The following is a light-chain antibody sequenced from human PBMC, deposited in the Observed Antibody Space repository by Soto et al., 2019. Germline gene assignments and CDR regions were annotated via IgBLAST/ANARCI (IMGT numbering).Light chain of an antibody. J-gene: IGKJ3*01. Sequence: DFVMTQSPDSLAVSLGERATINCKSSQNVLHSSNKKNYLAWYQQKPGQPPQLVIYWASTRKSGVPDRFSGSGSGTDFTLTTSCVQAEDVEVYYCQQYFSTPLTFGPGTRVDI. V-gene: IGKV4-1*01. CDR3: QQYFSTPLT. CDR1: QNVLHSSNKKNY. CDR2: WAS.